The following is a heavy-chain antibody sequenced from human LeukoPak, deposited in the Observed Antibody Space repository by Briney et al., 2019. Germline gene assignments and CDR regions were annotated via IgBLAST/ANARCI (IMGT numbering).Heavy chain of an antibody. D-gene: IGHD6-13*01. J-gene: IGHJ4*02. CDR2: ISGSGGST. CDR1: GFTFSSYA. V-gene: IGHV3-23*01. Sequence: PGGSLRLSCAASGFTFSSYAMSWVRQAPGKGLEWVSAISGSGGSTYYADSVKGRFTISRDNAKNSLYLQMNSLRAEDTAVYYCARGGSSSWYYFDYWGQGTLVTVSS. CDR3: ARGGSSSWYYFDY.